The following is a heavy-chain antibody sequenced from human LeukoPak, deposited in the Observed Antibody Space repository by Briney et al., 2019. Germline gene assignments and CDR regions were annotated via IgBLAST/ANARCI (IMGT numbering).Heavy chain of an antibody. J-gene: IGHJ3*02. CDR1: GYTFTGYY. Sequence: ASVKVSCKASGYTFTGYYIHWVRQAPGQGLEWMGWINPNSGGTNYQGRVTMTGDTSISTVYMELSRLRSDDTAVYYCARFGSKIQIRFLEWSLSLDIWGQGTMVTVSS. CDR3: ARFGSKIQIRFLEWSLSLDI. D-gene: IGHD3-3*01. V-gene: IGHV1-2*02. CDR2: INPNSGGT.